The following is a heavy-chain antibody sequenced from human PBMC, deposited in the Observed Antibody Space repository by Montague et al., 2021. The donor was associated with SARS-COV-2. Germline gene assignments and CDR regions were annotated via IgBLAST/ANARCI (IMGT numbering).Heavy chain of an antibody. D-gene: IGHD3-9*01. Sequence: PALVKPTQTLTLTCTFSGFSLSTPNVGVGWIRQPPGKALEWVAFIYSNDEKRYSPSLRNRLTITKDTAKNQVVLSLTYVDPVDTATSYCAHLIRYYDIFTGIPFDYWGQGSQVTVSS. V-gene: IGHV2-5*01. CDR1: GFSLSTPNVG. J-gene: IGHJ4*02. CDR2: IYSNDEK. CDR3: AHLIRYYDIFTGIPFDY.